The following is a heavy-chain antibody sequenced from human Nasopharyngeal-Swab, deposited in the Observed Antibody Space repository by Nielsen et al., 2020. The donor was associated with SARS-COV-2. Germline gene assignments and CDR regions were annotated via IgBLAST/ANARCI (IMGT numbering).Heavy chain of an antibody. Sequence: GESLKISCAASGFTFSDYYMAWVRQAPGKGLEWVAVISYDGSNKYYADSVKGRFTISRDNSKNTLYLQMNSLRAEDTAVYYCARDLTGTGYYGMDVWGQGTTVTVSS. CDR3: ARDLTGTGYYGMDV. CDR2: ISYDGSNK. J-gene: IGHJ6*02. V-gene: IGHV3-30-3*01. D-gene: IGHD1-7*01. CDR1: GFTFSDYY.